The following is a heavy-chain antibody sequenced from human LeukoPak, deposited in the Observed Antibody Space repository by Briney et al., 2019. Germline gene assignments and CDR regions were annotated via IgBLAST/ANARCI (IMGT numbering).Heavy chain of an antibody. J-gene: IGHJ6*03. CDR2: IRYDGSSK. V-gene: IGHV3-30*02. CDR3: AKTPRNYPPGHMDV. CDR1: AAIFSGNA. D-gene: IGHD5-24*01. Sequence: PGGSLRLSCTASAAIFSGNAMHWVRQAPGKGLEWVAFIRYDGSSKYYADSVKGRFTISRDTSKNTSYLQMNSLRLEDTALYYCAKTPRNYPPGHMDVWGKGTTVTISS.